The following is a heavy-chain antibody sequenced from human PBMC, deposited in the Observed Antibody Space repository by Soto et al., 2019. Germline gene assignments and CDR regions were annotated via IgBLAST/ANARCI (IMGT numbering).Heavy chain of an antibody. CDR1: GFIFSNYG. D-gene: IGHD1-26*01. CDR3: ASRVPHGTYGAPYFQH. Sequence: QVQLVESGGGVAQPGRSLRLSCAASGFIFSNYGMHWVRQAPGKGLEWVAVISFDGSSKYYANSVRGRFTISRDNSKNTLYLEMDSLRTEDTAVYYCASRVPHGTYGAPYFQHWGQGTLVTVSS. V-gene: IGHV3-30*03. J-gene: IGHJ1*01. CDR2: ISFDGSSK.